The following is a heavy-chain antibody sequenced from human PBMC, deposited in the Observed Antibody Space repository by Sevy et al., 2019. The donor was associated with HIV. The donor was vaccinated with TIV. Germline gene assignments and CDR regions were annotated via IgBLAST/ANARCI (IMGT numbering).Heavy chain of an antibody. J-gene: IGHJ6*02. Sequence: GGSLRLSCVASGFSFSDHYMDWVRQAPGKGLEWVGRTYNKPYNYNTDYAASVKGRFTISRDHSKNPLYRQMKSLKTEVKTEYHCARGSVSNFAAVTPCYYYGMDVWGQGTTVTVSS. D-gene: IGHD6-25*01. CDR2: TYNKPYNYNT. V-gene: IGHV3-72*01. CDR1: GFSFSDHY. CDR3: ARGSVSNFAAVTPCYYYGMDV.